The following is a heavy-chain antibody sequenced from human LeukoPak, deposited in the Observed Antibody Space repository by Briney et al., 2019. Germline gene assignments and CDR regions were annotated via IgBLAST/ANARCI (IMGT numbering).Heavy chain of an antibody. V-gene: IGHV4-59*01. J-gene: IGHJ4*02. CDR2: IYYSGST. CDR3: ARDGYSSRGYFDY. CDR1: GDSIGGYY. Sequence: PSETLSLTCTVSGDSIGGYYWSWIRQPPGKGLEWIGYIYYSGSTNSNPSLRSRVTISVDTSKNQFSLKLTSVTAADTAVYYCARDGYSSRGYFDYWGQGTLVTVSS. D-gene: IGHD6-13*01.